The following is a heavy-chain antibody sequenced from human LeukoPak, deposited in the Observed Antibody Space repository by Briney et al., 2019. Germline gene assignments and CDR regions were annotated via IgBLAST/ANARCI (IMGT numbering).Heavy chain of an antibody. CDR1: GFTFDDYA. V-gene: IGHV3-9*01. D-gene: IGHD5-12*01. J-gene: IGHJ4*02. Sequence: GGSLRLSCAASGFTFDDYAMHWVRQAPGKGLEWVSGISWNSGSIAYADSVKGRFTISRDNAKNSLYLQMNSLRAEDTALYYCAKDFGRSAYDRPFDYWGQGTLVTVSS. CDR2: ISWNSGSI. CDR3: AKDFGRSAYDRPFDY.